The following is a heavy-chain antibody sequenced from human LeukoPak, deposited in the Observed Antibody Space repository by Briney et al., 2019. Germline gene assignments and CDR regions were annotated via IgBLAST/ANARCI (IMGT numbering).Heavy chain of an antibody. CDR1: GGSFSGYY. CDR3: ARVGGWQQLVKHFDY. CDR2: INHSGST. Sequence: PSETLSLTCAVYGGSFSGYYWSWIRQPPGKGLEWIGEINHSGSTNYNPSLKSRVTISVDTSKNQFSLKLSSVTAADTAVYYCARVGGWQQLVKHFDYWGQGTLDTVSS. D-gene: IGHD6-13*01. V-gene: IGHV4-34*01. J-gene: IGHJ4*02.